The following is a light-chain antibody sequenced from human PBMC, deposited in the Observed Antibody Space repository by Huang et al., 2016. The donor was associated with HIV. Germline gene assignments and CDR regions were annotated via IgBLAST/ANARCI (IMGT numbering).Light chain of an antibody. Sequence: DIQMNQSPSSLSASVGDSVTITCRASQSISSYLNWYQQKPGKSPNLLIYASSSLQSGVPSRFSGSGSGTDFTLTISSLQPEDFATYYCQQSYSTVMYTFGQGTKLEIK. V-gene: IGKV1-39*01. CDR1: QSISSY. CDR2: ASS. CDR3: QQSYSTVMYT. J-gene: IGKJ2*01.